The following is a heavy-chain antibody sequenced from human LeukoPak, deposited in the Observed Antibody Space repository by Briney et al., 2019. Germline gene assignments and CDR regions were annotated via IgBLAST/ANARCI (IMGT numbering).Heavy chain of an antibody. Sequence: ASVKVSCKASGYTFTGYYMHWVRQAPGQGLEWMGWINPNSGGTNYAQKFQGWVTMTRDTSISTDYMELSRLRSDDTAVYYCARGSITMVRGVISPNWFDPWGQGTLVTVSS. CDR2: INPNSGGT. V-gene: IGHV1-2*04. CDR1: GYTFTGYY. D-gene: IGHD3-10*01. CDR3: ARGSITMVRGVISPNWFDP. J-gene: IGHJ5*02.